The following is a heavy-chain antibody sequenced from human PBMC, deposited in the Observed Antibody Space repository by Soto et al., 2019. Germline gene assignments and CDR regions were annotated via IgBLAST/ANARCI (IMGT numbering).Heavy chain of an antibody. Sequence: QVQLVQSGAEVKKPGASVKVSCTASGYTITSYGISWVRQAPGQGLEWMGWISAYTGNTNYAQKLQGRVTMTTDTSTSTAYMELRSLRSDDTAVYYCARDGSEWLVPEINYYYYGMDVWGQGTTVTVSS. D-gene: IGHD6-19*01. J-gene: IGHJ6*02. CDR1: GYTITSYG. CDR3: ARDGSEWLVPEINYYYYGMDV. CDR2: ISAYTGNT. V-gene: IGHV1-18*01.